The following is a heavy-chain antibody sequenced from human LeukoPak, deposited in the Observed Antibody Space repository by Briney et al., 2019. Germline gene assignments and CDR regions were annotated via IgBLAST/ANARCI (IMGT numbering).Heavy chain of an antibody. D-gene: IGHD2-15*01. Sequence: GGSLRLSCAASGFTFNNYWMTWVRQAPGKGLEWVANIKPEGSEKYYVDSVKGRFTISRDNAEHSLYLQMNSLRSDGTAVYYCARLSAVVASTPLDYWGQGTLVTVPS. J-gene: IGHJ4*02. V-gene: IGHV3-7*03. CDR2: IKPEGSEK. CDR3: ARLSAVVASTPLDY. CDR1: GFTFNNYW.